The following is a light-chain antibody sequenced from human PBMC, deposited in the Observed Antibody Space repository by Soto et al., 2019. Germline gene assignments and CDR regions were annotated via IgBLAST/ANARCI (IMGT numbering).Light chain of an antibody. Sequence: EIVLTQSPVTLSLSPGERATLSCRASQSVDYYLAWYQQKPGQAPRLLIYAASNRATGIPARFSGSGSGTEFTLTPISLEPEDFAVYYCLQRRNWPLTFGGGNKWEIK. CDR1: QSVDYY. V-gene: IGKV3-11*01. CDR2: AAS. CDR3: LQRRNWPLT. J-gene: IGKJ4*01.